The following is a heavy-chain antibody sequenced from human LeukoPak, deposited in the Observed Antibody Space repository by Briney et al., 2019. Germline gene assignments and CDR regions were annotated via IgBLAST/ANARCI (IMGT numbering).Heavy chain of an antibody. CDR2: ISYDGSNK. CDR3: ARDPAPIVVVPAAMGYFDY. J-gene: IGHJ4*02. D-gene: IGHD2-2*01. CDR1: GFTFSSYA. V-gene: IGHV3-30*04. Sequence: PGGSLRLSCAASGFTFSSYAMHWVRQAPGKGLEWVAVISYDGSNKYYADSVKGRFTISRDNSKNTLYLQMNSLRAEDTAVYYCARDPAPIVVVPAAMGYFDYWGQGTLVTVSS.